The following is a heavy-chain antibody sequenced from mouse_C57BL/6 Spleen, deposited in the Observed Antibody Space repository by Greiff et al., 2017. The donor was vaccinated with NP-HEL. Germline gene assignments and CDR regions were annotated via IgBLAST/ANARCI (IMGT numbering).Heavy chain of an antibody. Sequence: QVQLQQPGAELAKPGASVKMSCKASGYTFTSYWITWVKQRPGQGLEWIGDIYPGSGSTNYNEKFKSKATLTVDTSSSTAYMQLSSLTSEDSAVYYCAKADYYYGSSYVRYWGQGTTLTVSS. D-gene: IGHD1-1*01. V-gene: IGHV1-55*01. CDR2: IYPGSGST. CDR1: GYTFTSYW. J-gene: IGHJ2*01. CDR3: AKADYYYGSSYVRY.